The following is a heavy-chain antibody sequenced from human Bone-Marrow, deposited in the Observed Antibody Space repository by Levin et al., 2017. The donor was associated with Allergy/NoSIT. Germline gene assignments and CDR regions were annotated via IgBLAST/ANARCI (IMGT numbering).Heavy chain of an antibody. CDR3: AKDRPHSGEDPGVVDS. CDR1: GFTFIDFA. D-gene: IGHD1-26*01. J-gene: IGHJ4*02. V-gene: IGHV3-23*01. Sequence: GGSLRLSCAASGFTFIDFAMSWVRQVPGTGLEWISSIHAGGVTTDYADSVKGRFIISRDNSKNTLFLQLNSLTAEDTAVYYCAKDRPHSGEDPGVVDSWGQGILVSVSS. CDR2: IHAGGVTT.